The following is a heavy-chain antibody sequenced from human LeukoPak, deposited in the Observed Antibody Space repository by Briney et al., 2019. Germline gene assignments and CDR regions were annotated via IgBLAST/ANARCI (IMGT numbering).Heavy chain of an antibody. CDR1: GFTVSSNY. CDR2: ISSGGST. J-gene: IGHJ4*02. Sequence: GGSLRLSCAVSGFTVSSNYMTWVRQAPGKGLEWVSLISSGGSTFYADSVKGRFTISRDNSKNTLFLQMNTLRAEDTAVYYCAREDWYLDYWGQGTLVTVSS. D-gene: IGHD3/OR15-3a*01. V-gene: IGHV3-53*01. CDR3: AREDWYLDY.